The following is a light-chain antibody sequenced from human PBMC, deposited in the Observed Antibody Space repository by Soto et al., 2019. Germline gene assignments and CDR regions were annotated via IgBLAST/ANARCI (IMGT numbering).Light chain of an antibody. Sequence: ELVLTQSPGTLSLSPLEIATLSFMASQSVNTKYLAWYQQKPGQAPRLLIYGVSSRATGIPDRFSGSGSGTDFTLTISSLQPEDFAVYYCQQRSNWPDAFGQGTRLEI. CDR3: QQRSNWPDA. V-gene: IGKV3D-20*02. J-gene: IGKJ5*01. CDR2: GVS. CDR1: QSVNTKY.